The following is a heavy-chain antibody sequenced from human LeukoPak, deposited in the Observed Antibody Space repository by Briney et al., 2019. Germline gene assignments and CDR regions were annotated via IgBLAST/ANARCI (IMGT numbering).Heavy chain of an antibody. D-gene: IGHD3-3*01. Sequence: SVKVSCKASGGTFSSYAISWVRQAPGQGGEWMGRIIPILGIANYAQKFQGRVTITADKSTSTAYMELSSLRSEDTAVYYCARLPDTIFGVVITIGYYGMDVWGQGTTVTVSS. CDR1: GGTFSSYA. CDR3: ARLPDTIFGVVITIGYYGMDV. J-gene: IGHJ6*02. CDR2: IIPILGIA. V-gene: IGHV1-69*04.